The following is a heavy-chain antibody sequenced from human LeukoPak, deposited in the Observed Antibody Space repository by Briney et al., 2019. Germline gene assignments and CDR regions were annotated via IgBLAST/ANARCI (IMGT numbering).Heavy chain of an antibody. V-gene: IGHV3-30*18. J-gene: IGHJ3*02. CDR1: GFTFSSYG. Sequence: SGRSLRLSCAASGFTFSSYGMHWVRQAPGKGLEWVAVISYDGSNKYYADSVKGRFTISRDNSKNTLYLQMNSLRAEDTAVYYCAKDPSYYDFWSGQSGDAFDIWGQGTMVTVSS. CDR3: AKDPSYYDFWSGQSGDAFDI. CDR2: ISYDGSNK. D-gene: IGHD3-3*01.